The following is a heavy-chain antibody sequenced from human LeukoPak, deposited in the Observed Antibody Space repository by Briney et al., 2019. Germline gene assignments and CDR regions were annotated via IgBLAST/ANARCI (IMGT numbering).Heavy chain of an antibody. V-gene: IGHV3-48*03. CDR2: ISSSDSTI. CDR3: AGSSGYYSSDY. Sequence: GGSLRLSCAASGFTFSSYEMNWVRQAPGKGLEWVSYISSSDSTIYYADSVKGRFTISRDNAKSSLYLQMNSLRAEDTAVYYCAGSSGYYSSDYWGQGTLVTVSS. J-gene: IGHJ4*02. CDR1: GFTFSSYE. D-gene: IGHD3-22*01.